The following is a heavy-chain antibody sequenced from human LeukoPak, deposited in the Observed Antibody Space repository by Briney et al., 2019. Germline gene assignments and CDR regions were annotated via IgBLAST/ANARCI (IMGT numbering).Heavy chain of an antibody. CDR1: GFTFSSYS. V-gene: IGHV3-21*01. D-gene: IGHD3-22*01. J-gene: IGHJ4*02. Sequence: GGSLRLSCAASGFTFSSYSMNWVRQAPGKGLEWVSSISGSSSYIYYADSVKGRFTISRDNAKNALYLQMNSLRAEDTAVYYCARAVWDSSGHLFDYWGQGTLVTVSS. CDR3: ARAVWDSSGHLFDY. CDR2: ISGSSSYI.